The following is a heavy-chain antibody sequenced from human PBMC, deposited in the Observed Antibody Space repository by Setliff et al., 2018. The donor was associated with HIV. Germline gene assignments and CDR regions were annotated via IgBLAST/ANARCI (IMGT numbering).Heavy chain of an antibody. V-gene: IGHV4-34*01. CDR3: ARRPYYFDY. Sequence: PSETLSLTCAVYGGSFSGYYWSWIRQPPGKGLEWIGEINHSGSTNYNPSLKSRVTISVDTSKKQFPLKLSSVTAADTAVYYCARRPYYFDYWGQGTLVTVSS. CDR1: GGSFSGYY. J-gene: IGHJ4*02. CDR2: INHSGST.